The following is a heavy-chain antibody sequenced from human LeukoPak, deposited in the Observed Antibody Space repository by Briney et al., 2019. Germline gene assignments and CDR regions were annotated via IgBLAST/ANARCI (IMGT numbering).Heavy chain of an antibody. V-gene: IGHV3-48*03. CDR1: GFTFSSYE. J-gene: IGHJ4*02. D-gene: IGHD2-2*01. Sequence: GGSLRLSCAASGFTFSSYEMNWVRQAPGKGLEWVSYISGSGSTIYYADSVKGRFTISRDNAKNSLYLQMNSLRAEDTAVYYCASQTGYCSSTSCSVDYWGQGTLVTVPS. CDR3: ASQTGYCSSTSCSVDY. CDR2: ISGSGSTI.